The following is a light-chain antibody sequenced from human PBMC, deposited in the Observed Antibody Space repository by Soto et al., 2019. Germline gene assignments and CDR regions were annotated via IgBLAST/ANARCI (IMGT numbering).Light chain of an antibody. J-gene: IGKJ2*01. CDR1: QSVSNN. V-gene: IGKV3-11*01. CDR2: DAS. Sequence: EIVLPQSPATLSLSPGERATLSCRASQSVSNNLAWYQQRPGQAPRLLIYDASSRATAIPDRFSGSGSVTDFTLTISSLEPEDFAVYYCLQRSNWPRTFGQGTKLEIK. CDR3: LQRSNWPRT.